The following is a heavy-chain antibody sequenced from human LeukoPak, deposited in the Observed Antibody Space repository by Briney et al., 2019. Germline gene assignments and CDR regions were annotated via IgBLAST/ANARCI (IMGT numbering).Heavy chain of an antibody. V-gene: IGHV4-39*01. D-gene: IGHD3-22*01. CDR2: IYYTRST. CDR3: ARGVTMIVVVIHDWYFDL. J-gene: IGHJ2*01. CDR1: VVSISSSSYY. Sequence: SETLSLTCTVSVVSISSSSYYWGWIRQPPGKGLKWIGSIYYTRSTYYNPSLKSRVTISVDTSKNQFSLKLTSVTAADTAVYYCARGVTMIVVVIHDWYFDLWGRGTLVTVSS.